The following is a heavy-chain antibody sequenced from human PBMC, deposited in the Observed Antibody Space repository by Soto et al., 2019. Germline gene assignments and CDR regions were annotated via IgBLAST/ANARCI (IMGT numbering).Heavy chain of an antibody. CDR2: ISNNGAHT. Sequence: EAQLVESGGGLVQPGGSLRLSCAASGLTFSNYEMHWVRQAPGKGLEYVSGISNNGAHTDDAKSVKGRFTISRDNSENTLYLQMGSLRAEDMALYYCARRGYGSRWPNVYMDVWGKGTTVTVSS. V-gene: IGHV3-64*01. J-gene: IGHJ6*03. CDR3: ARRGYGSRWPNVYMDV. CDR1: GLTFSNYE. D-gene: IGHD6-13*01.